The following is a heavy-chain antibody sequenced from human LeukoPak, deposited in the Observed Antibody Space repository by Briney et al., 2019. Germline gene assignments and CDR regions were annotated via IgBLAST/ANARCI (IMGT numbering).Heavy chain of an antibody. V-gene: IGHV3-53*01. CDR1: GFTVSSNY. Sequence: GGSLRLSCAASGFTVSSNYMSWVRQAPGKGLEWVSVIHSGGNTYYADSVKGRFTTSRDNSKNTLYLQMNSLRAEDTAVYYCARANSATIPGADPWGQGTLVTVSS. CDR3: ARANSATIPGADP. CDR2: IHSGGNT. J-gene: IGHJ5*02. D-gene: IGHD1-26*01.